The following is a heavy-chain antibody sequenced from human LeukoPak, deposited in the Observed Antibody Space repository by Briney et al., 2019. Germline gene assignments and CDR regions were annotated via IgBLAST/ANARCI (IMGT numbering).Heavy chain of an antibody. CDR1: GGTFSSYA. CDR2: IIPIFGTA. Sequence: ASVKVSCKASGGTFSSYAISWVRQAPGQGLEWMGGIIPIFGTANYAQKFQGRVTITADESTSTAYMELSSLRSEDTTVYYCADGYYDSSGYFLDYWGQGTLVTVS. D-gene: IGHD3-22*01. V-gene: IGHV1-69*01. CDR3: ADGYYDSSGYFLDY. J-gene: IGHJ4*02.